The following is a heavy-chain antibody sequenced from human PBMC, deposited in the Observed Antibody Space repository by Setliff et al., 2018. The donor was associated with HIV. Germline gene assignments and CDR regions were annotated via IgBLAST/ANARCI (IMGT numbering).Heavy chain of an antibody. J-gene: IGHJ3*02. CDR3: ARVDGYDFWSGYYTPHAFDI. CDR1: GGSFSGYY. V-gene: IGHV4-34*01. Sequence: NPSETLSLTCAVYGGSFSGYYWSWIRQPPGKGLEWIGEINHSGSTNYNPSLKSRVTLSVYTSKNQFSLKLSSVTAADTAVYYCARVDGYDFWSGYYTPHAFDIWGQGTMVTV. CDR2: INHSGST. D-gene: IGHD3-3*01.